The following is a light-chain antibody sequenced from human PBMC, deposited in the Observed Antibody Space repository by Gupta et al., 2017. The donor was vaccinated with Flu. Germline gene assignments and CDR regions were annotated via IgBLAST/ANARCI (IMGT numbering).Light chain of an antibody. Sequence: QAVVTQEPSFSVSPGGTVTLTCGLRSGSVSTAYYPSWYQQTPGQAPRTLIYSTNTRSSGVPDRFSGSVLGNKAALTITGAQAGDESHYYCALYMGSGSWVFGGGTKLTVL. J-gene: IGLJ3*02. V-gene: IGLV8-61*01. CDR1: SGSVSTAYY. CDR3: ALYMGSGSWV. CDR2: STN.